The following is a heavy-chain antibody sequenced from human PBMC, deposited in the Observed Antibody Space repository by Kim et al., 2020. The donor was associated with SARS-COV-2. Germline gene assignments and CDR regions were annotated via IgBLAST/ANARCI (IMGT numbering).Heavy chain of an antibody. Sequence: SETLSLTCNVAGGSISSSTHYWSWIRQPAGKGLEWIGRIYTRGSTYYNPSLKSRVTISVDTSMNQFSLKMTSVTAADTAVYYCARDSGMAIDYWGQGTLVTVSS. J-gene: IGHJ4*02. CDR1: GGSISSSTHY. D-gene: IGHD5-12*01. CDR2: IYTRGST. V-gene: IGHV4-61*02. CDR3: ARDSGMAIDY.